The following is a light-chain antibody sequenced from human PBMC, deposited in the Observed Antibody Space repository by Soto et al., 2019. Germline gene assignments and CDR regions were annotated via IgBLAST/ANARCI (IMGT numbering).Light chain of an antibody. CDR2: DAS. Sequence: DIQMTQSPSTLSASVGDRVTITCRASQSISNWLAWYQQKPGKAPKLLIYDASSLEGGVPSRFSGSGSGTEFTLTLSSLQPDDFATYYCEQSYSYWTFGQGTKVDIK. CDR1: QSISNW. J-gene: IGKJ1*01. V-gene: IGKV1-5*01. CDR3: EQSYSYWT.